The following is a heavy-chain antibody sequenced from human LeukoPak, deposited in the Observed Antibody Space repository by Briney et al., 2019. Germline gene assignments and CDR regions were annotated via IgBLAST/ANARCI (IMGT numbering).Heavy chain of an antibody. D-gene: IGHD5-18*01. CDR3: ARGGTEDGRGYSNDYRRDRKCFDP. Sequence: SETLSLTCTVSGYSISSGYYWGWIRQPPGKGLEWIGSIYHSGSTYYNPSLKSRVTISVDTSKNQFSLKLSSVTAADTAVYYCARGGTEDGRGYSNDYRRDRKCFDPWGQGTLVTVSS. V-gene: IGHV4-38-2*02. CDR2: IYHSGST. J-gene: IGHJ5*02. CDR1: GYSISSGYY.